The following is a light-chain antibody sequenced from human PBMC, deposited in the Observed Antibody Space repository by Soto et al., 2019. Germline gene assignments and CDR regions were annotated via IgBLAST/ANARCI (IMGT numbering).Light chain of an antibody. Sequence: DIQMTQSPSTLSASVGDRVTITCRASQSSSSWLAWYQQIPGKAPKLLIYKASSLESGVPSRFSGSGSGTEFTLTISSLQPDDFATYYCQQYNSYRTFGQGTKVEIK. V-gene: IGKV1-5*03. CDR2: KAS. CDR1: QSSSSW. J-gene: IGKJ1*01. CDR3: QQYNSYRT.